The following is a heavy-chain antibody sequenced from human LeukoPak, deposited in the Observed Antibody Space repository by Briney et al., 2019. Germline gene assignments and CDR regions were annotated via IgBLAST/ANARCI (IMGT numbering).Heavy chain of an antibody. D-gene: IGHD6-13*01. CDR2: ISAYNGNT. V-gene: IGHV1-18*01. CDR3: ARAYSSSWYGDNWFDP. J-gene: IGHJ5*02. CDR1: GYTFTSYG. Sequence: GASVKVSCKASGYTFTSYGISWVRQAPGQGLERMGWISAYNGNTNYAQKLQGRVTMTTDTSTSTAYMELRSLRSDDTAVYYCARAYSSSWYGDNWFDPWGQGTLVTVSS.